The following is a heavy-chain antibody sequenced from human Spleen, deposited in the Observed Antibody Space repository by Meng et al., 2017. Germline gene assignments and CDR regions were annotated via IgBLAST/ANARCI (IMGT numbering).Heavy chain of an antibody. Sequence: RVRCGGSLIRPGGSLVLACVASGFSFTAAWMSWDRQAPGKGLEWVGRIKSNSDGGTTDYAAPVKGRFTISRDDSKNTLYLQMNSLITEDTAVYFCATGAAAADHWGQGTLVTVSS. D-gene: IGHD6-13*01. CDR1: GFSFTAAW. CDR3: ATGAAAADH. J-gene: IGHJ4*02. V-gene: IGHV3-15*02. CDR2: IKSNSDGGTT.